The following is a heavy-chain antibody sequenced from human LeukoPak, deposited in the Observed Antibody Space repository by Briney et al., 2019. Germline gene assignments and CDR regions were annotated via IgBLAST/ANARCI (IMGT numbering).Heavy chain of an antibody. CDR1: GFTFSSYA. D-gene: IGHD3-10*01. J-gene: IGHJ4*02. V-gene: IGHV3-23*01. Sequence: GSLRLSCAASGFTFSSYAMSWVRQAPGKGLEWVSAISGSGGSTYYADSVKGRFTISRDNSKNTLYLQMNSLRAEDTAVCYCAKDGRPYGSGSYYDYWGQGTLVTVSS. CDR3: AKDGRPYGSGSYYDY. CDR2: ISGSGGST.